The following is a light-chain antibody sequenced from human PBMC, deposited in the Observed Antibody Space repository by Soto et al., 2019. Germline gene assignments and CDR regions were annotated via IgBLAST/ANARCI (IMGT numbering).Light chain of an antibody. CDR2: DAS. CDR1: QSSSSW. Sequence: DIQMTQSPSTLSASVGDRVTITCRASQSSSSWLAWYQQKPGKAPKLLIYDASSLDSGVPSRFSGSGSGTEFPLPISSLQPDDFATYYCQQYNSYPWTLGPGTKVDSK. V-gene: IGKV1-5*01. J-gene: IGKJ1*01. CDR3: QQYNSYPWT.